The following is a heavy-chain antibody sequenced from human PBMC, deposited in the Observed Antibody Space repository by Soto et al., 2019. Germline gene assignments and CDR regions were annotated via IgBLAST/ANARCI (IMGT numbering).Heavy chain of an antibody. J-gene: IGHJ4*02. Sequence: SETLSLTCTVSGGSISSYYWSWIRQPPGKGLEWIGYIYYSGSTNYNPSLKSRVTISVDTSKNQFSLKLSSVTAADTAVYYCARSRSSYGYEGIDYWGQGTLVTVSS. CDR1: GGSISSYY. CDR2: IYYSGST. CDR3: ARSRSSYGYEGIDY. D-gene: IGHD5-18*01. V-gene: IGHV4-59*01.